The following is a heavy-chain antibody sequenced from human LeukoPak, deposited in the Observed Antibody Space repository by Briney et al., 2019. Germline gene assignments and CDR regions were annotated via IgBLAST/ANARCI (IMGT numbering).Heavy chain of an antibody. CDR1: GGSISSSSYY. CDR3: ARPEPSGY. J-gene: IGHJ4*02. V-gene: IGHV4-39*07. D-gene: IGHD6-25*01. Sequence: PSETLSLTCTVSGGSISSSSYYWGWIRQPPGKGLEWIGSIYYSGSTYYNPSLKSRVTISVDTSKNQFSLKLSSVTAADTAVYYCARPEPSGYWGQGTLVTVSS. CDR2: IYYSGST.